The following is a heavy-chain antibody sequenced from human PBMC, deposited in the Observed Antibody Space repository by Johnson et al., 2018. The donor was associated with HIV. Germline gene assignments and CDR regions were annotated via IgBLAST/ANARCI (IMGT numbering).Heavy chain of an antibody. J-gene: IGHJ3*02. CDR2: IGTAGDT. CDR3: ALRDGYNYELDPVRHFDI. CDR1: GFTFSSYD. Sequence: VQLVESGGGLVQPGGSLRLSCAASGFTFSSYDMHWVRQATGKGLEWVSAIGTAGDTYYPGSVKGRFTISRENAKNSLYLQMNSLRAEDTAVYYCALRDGYNYELDPVRHFDIWGQGTMVTVSS. V-gene: IGHV3-13*01. D-gene: IGHD5-24*01.